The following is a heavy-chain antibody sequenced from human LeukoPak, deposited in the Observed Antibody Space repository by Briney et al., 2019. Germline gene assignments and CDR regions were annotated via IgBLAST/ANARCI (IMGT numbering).Heavy chain of an antibody. J-gene: IGHJ5*02. V-gene: IGHV4-38-2*02. CDR2: FFQLAGT. CDR3: AKDDRLSTNWFDP. D-gene: IGHD2-8*01. CDR1: GFSIGTGCY. Sequence: SESLSLTCSVSGFSIGTGCYWACIRQPPGKGLEWLGSFFQLAGTYYTPSLEDRVTISVDTSKNAFSLTLASVTAADTAIYYCAKDDRLSTNWFDPWGQGALVT.